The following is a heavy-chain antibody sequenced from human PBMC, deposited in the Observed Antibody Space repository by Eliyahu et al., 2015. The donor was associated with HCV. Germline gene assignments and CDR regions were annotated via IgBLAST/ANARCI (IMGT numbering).Heavy chain of an antibody. CDR3: AREHVEQWLVVASRYFDY. J-gene: IGHJ4*02. Sequence: EVQLVESGGGLVKPGGSLRLSCAASGFXFXSYXMNWVRQAPGKGLEWVSSITSSSSYIYYGDSVKGRFTISRDNAKNSLYLQMNSLRVEDTAVYYCAREHVEQWLVVASRYFDYWGQGTLVTVSS. CDR1: GFXFXSYX. V-gene: IGHV3-21*01. D-gene: IGHD6-19*01. CDR2: ITSSSSYI.